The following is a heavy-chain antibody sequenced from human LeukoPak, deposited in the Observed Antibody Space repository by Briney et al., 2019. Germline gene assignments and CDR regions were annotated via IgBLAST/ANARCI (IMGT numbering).Heavy chain of an antibody. CDR1: GYTFTGYY. J-gene: IGHJ4*02. CDR2: INPNSGGT. V-gene: IGHV1-2*02. D-gene: IGHD6-19*01. CDR3: ARDSRIAVAGSDY. Sequence: ASVKVSCKASGYTFTGYYMHWVRQAPGQGLEWMGWINPNSGGTNYAQKFQGRVTMTRDTSICTAYMELSRLRSDDTAVYYCARDSRIAVAGSDYWGQGTLVTVSS.